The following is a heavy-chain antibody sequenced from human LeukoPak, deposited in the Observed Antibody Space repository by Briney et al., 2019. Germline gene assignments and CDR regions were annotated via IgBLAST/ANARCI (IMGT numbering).Heavy chain of an antibody. J-gene: IGHJ4*02. CDR2: ISYDGGKT. CDR1: GFTFSSYG. V-gene: IGHV3-30*03. D-gene: IGHD3-3*01. Sequence: GSLRLSCAASGFTFSSYGMHWVRQAPGKGLQWLAVISYDGGKTYYADSVEGRFTISRDNSKSTVYLEINSLRSEDTAIYYCARGFNDFWSGSQLEYWGQGTLVTVSS. CDR3: ARGFNDFWSGSQLEY.